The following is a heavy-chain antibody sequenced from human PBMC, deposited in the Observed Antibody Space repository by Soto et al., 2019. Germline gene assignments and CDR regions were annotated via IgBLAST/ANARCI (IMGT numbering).Heavy chain of an antibody. CDR3: ARRQISPPTRGAAAARGCMDA. CDR2: ISGSGGST. V-gene: IGHV3-23*01. Sequence: GGSLRLSCAASGFTFSSYAMSWVRQAPGKGLEWVSAISGSGGSTYYADSVKGRFTISRDNSKNTLYLQMSSLRAEDTAVYYCARRQISPPTRGAAAARGCMDAWGHGTTVTVSS. CDR1: GFTFSSYA. D-gene: IGHD6-13*01. J-gene: IGHJ6*02.